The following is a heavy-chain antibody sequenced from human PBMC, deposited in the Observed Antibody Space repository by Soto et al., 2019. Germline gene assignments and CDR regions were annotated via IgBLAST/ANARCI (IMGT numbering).Heavy chain of an antibody. CDR2: IMPMFGSA. CDR3: ARGSIAAASYFDY. Sequence: QVQLVQSGAEVKKLGSSVKVSCKASGGTFSSYAISWVRQAPGQGLEWMGAIMPMFGSANYAQKFQGTVTITADESTSTAYMELSSLRSDDTAVYYCARGSIAAASYFDYWGQGTLITVSS. D-gene: IGHD6-25*01. J-gene: IGHJ4*02. V-gene: IGHV1-69*01. CDR1: GGTFSSYA.